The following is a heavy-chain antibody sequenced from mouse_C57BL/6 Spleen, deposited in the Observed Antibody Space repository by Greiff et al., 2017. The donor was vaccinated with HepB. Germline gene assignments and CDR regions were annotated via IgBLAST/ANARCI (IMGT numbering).Heavy chain of an antibody. J-gene: IGHJ2*01. Sequence: EVQLQQSGPELVKPGASVKIPCKASGYTFTDYNMDWVKQSHGKSLEWIGDINPNNGGTIYNQKFKGKATLTVDKSSSTAYMELRSLTSEDTAVYYCARGNLLLYYYGSSFDYWGQGTTLTVSS. CDR1: GYTFTDYN. CDR2: INPNNGGT. D-gene: IGHD1-1*01. V-gene: IGHV1-18*01. CDR3: ARGNLLLYYYGSSFDY.